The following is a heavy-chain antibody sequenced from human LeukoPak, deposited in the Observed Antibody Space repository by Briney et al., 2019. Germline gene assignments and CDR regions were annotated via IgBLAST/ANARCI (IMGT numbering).Heavy chain of an antibody. J-gene: IGHJ5*02. CDR3: ARGPHRRTYDRDNWFDP. V-gene: IGHV1-46*01. Sequence: ASVKVSCTASGYTFINCYMHWVRQAPGQGLEWMGIINPSGGSTSCGQKFQGRVTMTRDMSTSTFYMELSSLRFEDTAVYYCARGPHRRTYDRDNWFDPWGQGTLVTVSS. CDR2: INPSGGST. D-gene: IGHD3-10*02. CDR1: GYTFINCY.